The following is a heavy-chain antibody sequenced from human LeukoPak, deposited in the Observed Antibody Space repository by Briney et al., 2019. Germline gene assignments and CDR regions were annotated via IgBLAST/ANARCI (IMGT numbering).Heavy chain of an antibody. V-gene: IGHV5-51*01. CDR3: ARLGYCSNGVCSNLDY. CDR1: GYSFTSYW. D-gene: IGHD2-8*01. J-gene: IGHJ4*02. Sequence: GESLKISSQASGYSFTSYWIGWVRQMPGKGLEWMGLIYPGDSDTRYSPSFQGQVTISADKSITTAHLQWNSLKASDTAMYYCARLGYCSNGVCSNLDYWGQGTLDTVSS. CDR2: IYPGDSDT.